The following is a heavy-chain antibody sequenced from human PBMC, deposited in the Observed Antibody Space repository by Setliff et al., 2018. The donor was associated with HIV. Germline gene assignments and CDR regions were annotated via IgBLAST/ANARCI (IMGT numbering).Heavy chain of an antibody. CDR1: GFTFSSYA. J-gene: IGHJ5*02. D-gene: IGHD3-16*01. CDR3: ARDRGTPDKCFDP. CDR2: ISGSGGST. V-gene: IGHV3-23*01. Sequence: GGSLRLSCAASGFTFSSYAMSWVRQAPGKGLEWVSAISGSGGSTYYADSVKGRFTISRDNSKNTLFLQMNSLRPEDTAVYHCARDRGTPDKCFDPWGQGTLVTVSS.